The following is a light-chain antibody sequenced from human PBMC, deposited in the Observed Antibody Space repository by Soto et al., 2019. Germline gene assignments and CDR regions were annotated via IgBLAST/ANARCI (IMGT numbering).Light chain of an antibody. J-gene: IGLJ1*01. CDR2: EGN. CDR3: CSYAGSSPLYV. CDR1: SSHIGSSNL. V-gene: IGLV2-23*01. Sequence: QSVLTQPASVSGSPGQSITISCTASSSHIGSSNLVSWYQHHSGKAPKLIIYEGNKRPSGVSNRFSGSKSGKTASLTISGLQAEDEGTYYCCSYAGSSPLYVFGTGTKGTVL.